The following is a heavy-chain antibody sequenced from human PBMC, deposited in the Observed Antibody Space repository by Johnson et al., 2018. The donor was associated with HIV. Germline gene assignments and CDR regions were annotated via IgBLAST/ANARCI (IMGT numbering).Heavy chain of an antibody. CDR2: IFSVGEV. Sequence: VQLVESGGGLVQPGGSLRLSCAASGFTVGTNYMSWVRQAPGRGLEWVSVIFSVGEVYYADSLRGGFTISRDNSKNMVYLQMNSLRAEDTAVYYCASTCGGDCSRGDAFDIWGQGTMVTVSS. CDR1: GFTVGTNY. CDR3: ASTCGGDCSRGDAFDI. V-gene: IGHV3-66*01. D-gene: IGHD2-21*02. J-gene: IGHJ3*02.